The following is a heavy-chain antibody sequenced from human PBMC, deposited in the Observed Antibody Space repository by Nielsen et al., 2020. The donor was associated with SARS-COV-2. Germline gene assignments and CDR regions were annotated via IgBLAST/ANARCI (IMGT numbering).Heavy chain of an antibody. D-gene: IGHD3-3*01. CDR1: GASVSAYD. J-gene: IGHJ2*01. V-gene: IGHV4-34*01. CDR3: ARDGASGRFYDWLSHFDL. CDR2: VSHSGST. Sequence: SETLSLTCSVSGASVSAYDWTWIRQPPGKGLEWIGEVSHSGSTNTNPSLKSRVTISVDTSKSQFSLKLRSVTAADTAVYYCARDGASGRFYDWLSHFDLWGRGTLVTVSS.